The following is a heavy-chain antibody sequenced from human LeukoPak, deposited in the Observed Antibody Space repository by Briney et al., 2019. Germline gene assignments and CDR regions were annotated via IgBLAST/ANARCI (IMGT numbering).Heavy chain of an antibody. CDR2: ISSSGSTI. CDR1: GFTFSSYE. J-gene: IGHJ4*02. CDR3: ARLGQQLVEGAFDY. Sequence: PGGSLRLSCAASGFTFSSYEMNWVRQAPGKGLEWVSYISSSGSTIYYAGSVKGRFTISRDNAKNPLYLQMNSLRAEDTAVYYCARLGQQLVEGAFDYWGQGTLVTVSS. D-gene: IGHD6-13*01. V-gene: IGHV3-48*03.